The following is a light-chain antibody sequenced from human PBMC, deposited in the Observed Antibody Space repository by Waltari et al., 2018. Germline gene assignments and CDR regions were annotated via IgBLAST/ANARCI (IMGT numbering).Light chain of an antibody. CDR1: QGISSY. Sequence: IQLTQSPSSLSASVGDRVTITCRASQGISSYLAWYQQKPGKAPELLIYAASTLQIGVPSRFSGSGSGTDFTLTISSLQPDDFATYYCQQLNSYPLSFGPGTKVDVK. CDR3: QQLNSYPLS. J-gene: IGKJ3*01. CDR2: AAS. V-gene: IGKV1-9*01.